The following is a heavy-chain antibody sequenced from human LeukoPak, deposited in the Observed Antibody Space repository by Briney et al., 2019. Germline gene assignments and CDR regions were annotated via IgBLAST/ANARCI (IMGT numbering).Heavy chain of an antibody. CDR2: IYPDDSDT. CDR1: GYSFASYW. V-gene: IGHV5-51*01. D-gene: IGHD3-22*01. CDR3: ARHGPSCCDGSGYYRRAGSGYFDY. Sequence: GESLKISCKGSGYSFASYWTGWVRQMPGKGLGWMGIIYPDDSDTRYSPSFQGQVTISADKSISTAHVHWSTLKAPDTAMYHCARHGPSCCDGSGYYRRAGSGYFDYWGQGTLVTVSS. J-gene: IGHJ4*02.